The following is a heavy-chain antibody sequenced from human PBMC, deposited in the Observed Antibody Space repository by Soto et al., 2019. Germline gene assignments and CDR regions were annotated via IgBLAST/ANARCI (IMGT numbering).Heavy chain of an antibody. CDR3: ASSHAGAHITAAVH. Sequence: TSETLSLTCTVSGGSISSYYWSWIRQPPGKGLEWIGYIYYSGSTYYNPSLKSRVTISVDRSKNQFSLKLSSVTAADTAVYYCASSHAGAHITAAVHWGQGTLVTVSS. V-gene: IGHV4-59*12. CDR1: GGSISSYY. D-gene: IGHD6-13*01. CDR2: IYYSGST. J-gene: IGHJ4*02.